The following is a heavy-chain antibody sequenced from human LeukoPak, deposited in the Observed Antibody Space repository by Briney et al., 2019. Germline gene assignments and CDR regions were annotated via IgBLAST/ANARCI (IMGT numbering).Heavy chain of an antibody. V-gene: IGHV4-59*01. CDR3: AREADCSSTSCYPPYYFDY. CDR1: GGSIISYY. Sequence: SETLSLTCTVSGGSIISYYWSWIRQPPGKGLEWIGYISYSGSTNYNPSLKSRLTISVETSKNQFSLKLSSVTAADTAVYYCAREADCSSTSCYPPYYFDYWGQGTLVTVSS. D-gene: IGHD2-2*01. J-gene: IGHJ4*02. CDR2: ISYSGST.